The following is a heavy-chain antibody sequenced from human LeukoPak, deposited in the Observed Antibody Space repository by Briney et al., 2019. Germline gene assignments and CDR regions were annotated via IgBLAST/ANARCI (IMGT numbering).Heavy chain of an antibody. CDR2: IIPIFGTA. Sequence: SAKVSCKASGGTFSSYAISWVRQAPGQGLEWMGGIIPIFGTANYAQKFQGRVTITADESTSTAYMELSSLRSEDTAVYYCARDGYSYGWQAFFDYWGQGTLVTVSS. CDR3: ARDGYSYGWQAFFDY. J-gene: IGHJ4*02. V-gene: IGHV1-69*13. D-gene: IGHD5-18*01. CDR1: GGTFSSYA.